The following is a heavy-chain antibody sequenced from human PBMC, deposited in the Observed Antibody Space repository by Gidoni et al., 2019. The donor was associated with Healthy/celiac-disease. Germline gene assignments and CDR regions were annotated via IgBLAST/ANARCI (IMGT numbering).Heavy chain of an antibody. CDR3: AKDPRFLLHPRDY. CDR2: ISGSGGST. CDR1: GFPFSSYA. V-gene: IGHV3-23*01. D-gene: IGHD3-3*01. Sequence: EVQLLESGGGLVQPGGSLRLSCAASGFPFSSYAMSWVRQAPGKGLEWVSAISGSGGSTYYADSVKGRFTISRDNSKNTLYLQMNSLRAEDTAVYYCAKDPRFLLHPRDYWGQGTLVTVSS. J-gene: IGHJ4*02.